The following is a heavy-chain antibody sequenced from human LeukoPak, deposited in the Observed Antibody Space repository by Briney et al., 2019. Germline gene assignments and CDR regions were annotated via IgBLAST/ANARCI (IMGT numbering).Heavy chain of an antibody. D-gene: IGHD2-2*01. CDR2: IYYSGST. Sequence: SETLSLTCTVSGGSISSSSYYWGWIRQPPGKGLEWIGSIYYSGSTYYNPSLKSRVTISVDTSKNQFSLKLSSVTAADTAVYYCARPLPGYCSSTSCPRGAFDIWGQGRMVTGSS. J-gene: IGHJ3*02. CDR1: GGSISSSSYY. V-gene: IGHV4-39*07. CDR3: ARPLPGYCSSTSCPRGAFDI.